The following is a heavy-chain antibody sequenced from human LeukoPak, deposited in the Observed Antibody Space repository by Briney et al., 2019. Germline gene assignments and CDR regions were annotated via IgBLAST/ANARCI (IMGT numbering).Heavy chain of an antibody. D-gene: IGHD2-2*01. J-gene: IGHJ3*02. V-gene: IGHV3-23*01. CDR1: GFTFSNAW. CDR2: ISGSGGST. CDR3: AKDTLGSSPWGDFDI. Sequence: GGSLRLSCAASGFTFSNAWMTWVRQAPGKGLEWVSAISGSGGSTYYADSVKGRFTISRDNSKNTLYLQMNSLRAEDTAVYYCAKDTLGSSPWGDFDIWGQGTMVTVSS.